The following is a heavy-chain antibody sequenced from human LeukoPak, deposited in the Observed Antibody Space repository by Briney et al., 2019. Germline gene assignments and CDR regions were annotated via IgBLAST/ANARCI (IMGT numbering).Heavy chain of an antibody. D-gene: IGHD4-17*01. J-gene: IGHJ3*01. CDR3: ARDPNGDYLGAFDF. V-gene: IGHV3-53*01. Sequence: GGSLRLSCAASGFTVSRYYISWVRQAPGKGLEWVSVIYSGGSTYYADSVKGRFTISRDNSKNTLYLQMNYLRVEDTAVYYCARDPNGDYLGAFDFWGQGTLVTVSS. CDR2: IYSGGST. CDR1: GFTVSRYY.